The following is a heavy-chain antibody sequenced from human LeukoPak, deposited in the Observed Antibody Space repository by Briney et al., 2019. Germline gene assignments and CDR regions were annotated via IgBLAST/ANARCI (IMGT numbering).Heavy chain of an antibody. CDR3: ARDHHYYDSSGYYRVIDY. Sequence: GASVKVSCKASGGTFSSYTITWVRQAPGQGLEWMGWISAYNGNTNYAQKLQGRVTMTTDTSTSTAYMELRSLRSDDTAVYYCARDHHYYDSSGYYRVIDYWGQGILVTVSS. J-gene: IGHJ4*02. CDR1: GGTFSSYT. CDR2: ISAYNGNT. D-gene: IGHD3-22*01. V-gene: IGHV1-18*01.